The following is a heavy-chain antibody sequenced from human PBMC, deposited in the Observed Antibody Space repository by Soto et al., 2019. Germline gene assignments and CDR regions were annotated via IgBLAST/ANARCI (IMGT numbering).Heavy chain of an antibody. Sequence: QVQLVQSGAEVKKPGSSVQGSCKASGYTFTSYGISWVRQAPGQGLAWMGWISAYNGNTNYAQKLQGRVTMPTDTSTRTAYMELRSLRSDDTAVYYCAGEGDYAAFDIGGQGTMVTVSS. V-gene: IGHV1-18*01. D-gene: IGHD4-17*01. J-gene: IGHJ3*02. CDR2: ISAYNGNT. CDR1: GYTFTSYG. CDR3: AGEGDYAAFDI.